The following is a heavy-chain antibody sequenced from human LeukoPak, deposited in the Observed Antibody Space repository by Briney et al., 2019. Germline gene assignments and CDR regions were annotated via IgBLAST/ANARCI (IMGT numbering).Heavy chain of an antibody. Sequence: SETLSLTCTVSGGSLTSYYWTWIRQPPGKGLEWVGYIFYSGNTYYSPSLKSRVTISVHTSKNQFSLKLSSVTAADTAVYYCARGGSDLGPFFDFWGQGALVTVSS. CDR2: IFYSGNT. CDR3: ARGGSDLGPFFDF. D-gene: IGHD1-26*01. V-gene: IGHV4-59*01. CDR1: GGSLTSYY. J-gene: IGHJ4*02.